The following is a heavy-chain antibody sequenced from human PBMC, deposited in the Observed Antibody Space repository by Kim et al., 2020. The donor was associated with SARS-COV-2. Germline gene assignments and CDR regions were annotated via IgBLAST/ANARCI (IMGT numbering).Heavy chain of an antibody. J-gene: IGHJ4*02. V-gene: IGHV3-30*02. CDR3: AKGLWFGESLGPFDY. D-gene: IGHD3-10*01. Sequence: SVKGRFTISRDNSKNTLYLQMNSLRAEDTAVYYCAKGLWFGESLGPFDYWGQGTLVTVSS.